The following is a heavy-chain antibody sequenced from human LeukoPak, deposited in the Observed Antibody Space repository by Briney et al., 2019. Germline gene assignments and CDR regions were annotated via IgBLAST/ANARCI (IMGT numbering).Heavy chain of an antibody. CDR2: IKQDGIET. CDR1: GFTFRNYW. Sequence: PGGSLRLSCAGSGFTFRNYWINWVRQAPGKGLEWVANIKQDGIETNYVDSVKGRFTMSRDNAKNSAYLQMNSLRAEDTAVYYCARDSSSSAIPTGSDYWGQGTLVTVSS. CDR3: ARDSSSSAIPTGSDY. V-gene: IGHV3-7*01. D-gene: IGHD2-2*02. J-gene: IGHJ4*02.